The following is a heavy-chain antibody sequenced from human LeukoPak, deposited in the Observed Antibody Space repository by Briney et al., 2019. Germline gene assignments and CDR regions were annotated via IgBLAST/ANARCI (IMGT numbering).Heavy chain of an antibody. CDR1: GGPFSGYY. CDR3: ASGMVRGVYYYYYYMDV. Sequence: SETLSLTCAVYGGPFSGYYWNWIRQPPGKGLEWIGEINHSGSTNYNPSLKSRVTISVDTSKNQFSLKLSSVTAADTAVYYCASGMVRGVYYYYYYMDVWGKGTTVTVSS. J-gene: IGHJ6*03. D-gene: IGHD3-10*01. V-gene: IGHV4-34*01. CDR2: INHSGST.